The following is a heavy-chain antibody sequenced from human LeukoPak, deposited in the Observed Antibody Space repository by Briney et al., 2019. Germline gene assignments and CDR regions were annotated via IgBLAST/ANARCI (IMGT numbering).Heavy chain of an antibody. Sequence: GGSLRLSCAASGITFSSYAITWVRQAPGEGLEWVSTVSGHGTSSYYPDSVKGRFTVSRDNSKNTVFLQMSSLGAEDSAQYYCAKSVDSRGYWFERGADFWGQGTVVTVSS. J-gene: IGHJ4*02. D-gene: IGHD3-22*01. CDR1: GITFSSYA. V-gene: IGHV3-23*01. CDR2: VSGHGTSS. CDR3: AKSVDSRGYWFERGADF.